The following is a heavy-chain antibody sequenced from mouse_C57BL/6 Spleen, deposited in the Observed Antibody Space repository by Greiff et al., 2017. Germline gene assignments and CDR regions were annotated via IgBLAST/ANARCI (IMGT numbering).Heavy chain of an antibody. V-gene: IGHV1-80*01. CDR3: ARTYNYGSSYFAY. Sequence: QVQLQQSGAELVKPGASVKISCKASGYAFSSYWMNWVKQRPGKGLEWIGQIYPGDGDTNYNGKLKGKATLTADKSSSTAYMQLSSLTSEDSAVYFCARTYNYGSSYFAYWGQGTLVTVSA. J-gene: IGHJ3*01. CDR1: GYAFSSYW. CDR2: IYPGDGDT. D-gene: IGHD1-1*01.